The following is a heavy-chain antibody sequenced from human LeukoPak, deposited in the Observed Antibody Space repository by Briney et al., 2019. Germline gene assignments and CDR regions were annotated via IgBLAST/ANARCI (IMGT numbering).Heavy chain of an antibody. J-gene: IGHJ4*02. CDR1: GGSFSGYY. CDR2: INHSGST. D-gene: IGHD6-19*01. CDR3: ARGFNSSGWYYGKYYFDY. V-gene: IGHV4-34*01. Sequence: KPSETLSLTCAVYGGSFSGYYWSWIRQPPGKGLEWIGEINHSGSTNYNPSLKSRVTISVDTSKNQFSLKLSSVTAADTAVYYCARGFNSSGWYYGKYYFDYWGQGTLVTVSS.